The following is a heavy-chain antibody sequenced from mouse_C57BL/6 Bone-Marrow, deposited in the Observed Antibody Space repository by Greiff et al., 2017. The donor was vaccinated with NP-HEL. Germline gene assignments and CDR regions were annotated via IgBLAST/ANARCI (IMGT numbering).Heavy chain of an antibody. CDR3: ARRGVGPAWFAY. CDR1: GFSLSTSGMG. Sequence: QVTLKESGPGILQSSQTLSLTCSFSGFSLSTSGMGVSWIRQPSGKGLEWLAHIYWDDDKRYNPSLKSRLTISKDTSRNQVFLKITSVDTADTATYYCARRGVGPAWFAYWGQGTLVTVSA. V-gene: IGHV8-12*01. D-gene: IGHD3-1*01. CDR2: IYWDDDK. J-gene: IGHJ3*01.